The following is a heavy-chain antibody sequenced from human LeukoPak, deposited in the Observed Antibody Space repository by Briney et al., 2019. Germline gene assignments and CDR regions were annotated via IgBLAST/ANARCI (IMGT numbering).Heavy chain of an antibody. CDR2: ISYDGSNK. CDR3: ATPLFDY. J-gene: IGHJ4*02. CDR1: GFTFSSYG. Sequence: SGGSLRLSCAASGFTFSSYGMHWVRQAPGKGLEWVAVISYDGSNKYYADSVKGRFTISRDNSRNTLYLKMNSLRAEDTAVYYCATPLFDYWGQGTLVTVSS. V-gene: IGHV3-30*03.